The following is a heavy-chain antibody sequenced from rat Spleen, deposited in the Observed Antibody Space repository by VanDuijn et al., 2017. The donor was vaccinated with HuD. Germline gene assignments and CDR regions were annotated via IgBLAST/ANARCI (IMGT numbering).Heavy chain of an antibody. J-gene: IGHJ2*01. CDR1: GFSLTSYN. V-gene: IGHV2-41*01. D-gene: IGHD1-2*01. CDR2: IWNTGGT. Sequence: QVQLKESGPGLVQPSQTLSLTCTVAGFSLTSYNVHWVLQPPGKGLEWMGVIWNTGGTRYNSALKSRLNISKDTSKSKVFLKMNSLQSEDTTTYYCARGGTYRGFDYWGQGVMVTVSS. CDR3: ARGGTYRGFDY.